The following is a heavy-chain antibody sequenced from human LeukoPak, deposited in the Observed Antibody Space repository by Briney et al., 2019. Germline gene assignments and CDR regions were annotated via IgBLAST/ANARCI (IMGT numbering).Heavy chain of an antibody. J-gene: IGHJ4*02. Sequence: GGSLRLSCAASGFTFSTYGIHWVRQAPGKGLEWVAVISYDGSNKYYADSVKGRFTISRDNSKSTLYLQMNSLRAEDTAVYYCAKDPEPLGYCSSTSCYADWGQGTLVTVSS. D-gene: IGHD2-2*01. CDR2: ISYDGSNK. CDR3: AKDPEPLGYCSSTSCYAD. CDR1: GFTFSTYG. V-gene: IGHV3-30*18.